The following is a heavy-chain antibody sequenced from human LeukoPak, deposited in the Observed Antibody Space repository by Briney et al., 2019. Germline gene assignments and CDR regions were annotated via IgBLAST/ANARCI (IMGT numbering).Heavy chain of an antibody. D-gene: IGHD3-22*01. Sequence: SETLSLTCAVYGGSFSGYYWSWIRQPPGKGLEWIGEINHSGSTNYNPSLKSRVTISVDTSKNQFSLKLSSVTAADTAVYYCARADNYYDSSGYYITLYYFDYWGQGTLVTVSS. J-gene: IGHJ4*02. CDR3: ARADNYYDSSGYYITLYYFDY. V-gene: IGHV4-34*01. CDR2: INHSGST. CDR1: GGSFSGYY.